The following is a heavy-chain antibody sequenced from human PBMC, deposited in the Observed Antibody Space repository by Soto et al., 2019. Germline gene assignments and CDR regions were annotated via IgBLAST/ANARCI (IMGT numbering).Heavy chain of an antibody. Sequence: ASVKVSCKASGYTFTGYYMHWVRQAPGQGLEWMGWINPNSGGTNYAQKFQGWVTMTRDTSISTAYMELSRLRSDDTAVYYCARDLSGSTSYIPRYAFDIWGQGTMVTVSS. J-gene: IGHJ3*02. CDR2: INPNSGGT. CDR1: GYTFTGYY. D-gene: IGHD2-2*01. CDR3: ARDLSGSTSYIPRYAFDI. V-gene: IGHV1-2*04.